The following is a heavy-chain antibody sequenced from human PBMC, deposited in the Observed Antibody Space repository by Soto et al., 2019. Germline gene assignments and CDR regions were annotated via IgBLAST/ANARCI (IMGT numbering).Heavy chain of an antibody. CDR2: IYYSGST. D-gene: IGHD2-8*01. Sequence: SETLSLTCTVSGGSISSSSYYWGWIRQPPGKGLEWIGSIYYSGSTYYNPSLKSRVTISVDTSKNQFSLKLSSVTAADTAVYYCARHSGCTNGVCYSRLYYYYGMDAWGQGTTVTVSS. J-gene: IGHJ6*02. V-gene: IGHV4-39*01. CDR1: GGSISSSSYY. CDR3: ARHSGCTNGVCYSRLYYYYGMDA.